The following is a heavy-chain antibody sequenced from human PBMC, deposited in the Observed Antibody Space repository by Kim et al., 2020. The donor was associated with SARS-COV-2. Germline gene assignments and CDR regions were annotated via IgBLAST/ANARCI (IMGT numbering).Heavy chain of an antibody. CDR2: ISSSGSTI. CDR3: ASLIVVVPKRDY. J-gene: IGHJ4*02. V-gene: IGHV3-48*03. CDR1: GFTFSSYE. Sequence: GGSLRLSCAASGFTFSSYEMNWVRQAPGKGLEWVSYISSSGSTIYYADTVKGRFTISRDNAKNSLYLQMNSVRAEDTAVYYCASLIVVVPKRDYWGQGTLVTVSS. D-gene: IGHD3-22*01.